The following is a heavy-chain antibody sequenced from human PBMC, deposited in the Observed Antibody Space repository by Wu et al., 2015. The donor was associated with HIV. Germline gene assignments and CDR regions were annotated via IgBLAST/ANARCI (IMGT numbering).Heavy chain of an antibody. J-gene: IGHJ6*03. CDR3: ARSIVVVPAAIRRYYMDV. CDR1: GGTFSSYA. V-gene: IGHV1-69*12. D-gene: IGHD2-2*01. CDR2: IIPIFGTA. Sequence: QVQLVQSGAEVKKPGSSVKVSCKASGGTFSSYAISWVRQAPGQGLEWMGGIIPIFGTANYAQKFQGRVTITADESTSTAYMELSSLRSEDTAVYYCARSIVVVPAAIRRYYMDVWGKGTTVTVSS.